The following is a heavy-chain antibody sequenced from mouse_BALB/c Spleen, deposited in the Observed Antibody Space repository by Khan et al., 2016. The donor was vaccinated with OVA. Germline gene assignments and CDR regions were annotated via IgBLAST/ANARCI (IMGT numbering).Heavy chain of an antibody. J-gene: IGHJ3*01. Sequence: VRLQQSGPELVKPGASVKIPCKASGYPFTDYNMDWVKQSHGKSLEWIGDITPNNGGTIYNQKFKGKATLTVDKSSSTAYMELRSLTSEDTAVYDGARGGFGSPFAYWGQGTLVTVSA. CDR1: GYPFTDYN. V-gene: IGHV1-18*01. CDR3: ARGGFGSPFAY. CDR2: ITPNNGGT. D-gene: IGHD1-1*01.